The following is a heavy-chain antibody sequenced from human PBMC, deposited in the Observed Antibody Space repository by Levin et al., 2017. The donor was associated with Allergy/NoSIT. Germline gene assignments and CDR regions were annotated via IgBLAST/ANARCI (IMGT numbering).Heavy chain of an antibody. V-gene: IGHV4-4*02. Sequence: SETLSLTCAVSGGSISSSNWWSWVRQPPGKGLEWIGEIYHSGSTNYNPSLKSRVTISVDKSKNQFSLKLSSVTAADTAVYYCARRGSDGGAYGSELDYWGQGTLVTVSS. J-gene: IGHJ4*02. CDR1: GGSISSSNW. CDR3: ARRGSDGGAYGSELDY. D-gene: IGHD3-10*01. CDR2: IYHSGST.